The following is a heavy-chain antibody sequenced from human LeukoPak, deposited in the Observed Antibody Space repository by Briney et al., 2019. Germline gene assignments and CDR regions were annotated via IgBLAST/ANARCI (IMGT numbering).Heavy chain of an antibody. D-gene: IGHD6-13*01. CDR3: ARDSGSSWREGLNY. Sequence: PGGSLRLSCAASGFTFGSDSMNWVRQAPGKGLEWVSSISSESSFIYYADSVKGRFTISRDNAKNSLYLQMNSLRAEDTAVYFCARDSGSSWREGLNYWGQGTLVTVSS. CDR2: ISSESSFI. CDR1: GFTFGSDS. J-gene: IGHJ4*02. V-gene: IGHV3-21*01.